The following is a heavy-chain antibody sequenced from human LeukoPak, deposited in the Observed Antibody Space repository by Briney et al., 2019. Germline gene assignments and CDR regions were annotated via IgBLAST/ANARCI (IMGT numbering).Heavy chain of an antibody. V-gene: IGHV3-7*03. D-gene: IGHD1-1*01. Sequence: GGSLRLSCVVSGFTFSESWMSWVRQAPGKGLGWVASLNLDGSDKYYVDCVKGRFTISRDNAKNSLYLQMGSLRVEDTAVYYCAKGKRYPDYWGQGTLVTVSS. J-gene: IGHJ4*02. CDR3: AKGKRYPDY. CDR2: LNLDGSDK. CDR1: GFTFSESW.